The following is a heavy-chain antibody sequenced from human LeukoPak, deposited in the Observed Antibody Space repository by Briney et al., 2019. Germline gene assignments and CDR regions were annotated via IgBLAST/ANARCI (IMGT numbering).Heavy chain of an antibody. V-gene: IGHV3-30*18. CDR2: ISYDGSNK. CDR1: GFTFSSYG. Sequence: GGSLRLSCAASGFTFSSYGMHWVRQAPGKGLEWVAVISYDGSNKYYADSVKGRFTTSRDNSKNTLYLQMNSLRAEDTAVYYCAKGKRGYSYGLFDYWGQGTLVTVSS. J-gene: IGHJ4*02. D-gene: IGHD5-18*01. CDR3: AKGKRGYSYGLFDY.